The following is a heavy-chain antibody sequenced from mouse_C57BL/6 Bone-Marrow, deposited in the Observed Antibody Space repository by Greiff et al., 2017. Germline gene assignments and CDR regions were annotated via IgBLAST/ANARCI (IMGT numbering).Heavy chain of an antibody. D-gene: IGHD2-2*01. CDR3: TTTRGYDPYWYFDV. V-gene: IGHV14-4*01. CDR1: GFNIKDDY. Sequence: EVQLQQSGAELVRPGASVKLSCTASGFNIKDDYMHWVKQRPEQGLEWIGWIDPENGDTEYASKFQGKATITAVTSSNTAYLQLSSLTSEDTAVYYCTTTRGYDPYWYFDVWGTGTTVTVSS. J-gene: IGHJ1*03. CDR2: IDPENGDT.